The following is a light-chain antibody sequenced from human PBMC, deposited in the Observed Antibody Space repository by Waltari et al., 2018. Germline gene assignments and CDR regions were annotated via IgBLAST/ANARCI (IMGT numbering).Light chain of an antibody. Sequence: DIQMTQSPSTLSASVGARVTITCRASQSISSWLAWYQQKPGKAPKLLSYQASSLESGVPSRFSGSGSGTEFTLTISSLQPDDFATYYCQQYNRYSYTFGQGTKLQIE. CDR3: QQYNRYSYT. CDR2: QAS. V-gene: IGKV1-5*03. J-gene: IGKJ2*01. CDR1: QSISSW.